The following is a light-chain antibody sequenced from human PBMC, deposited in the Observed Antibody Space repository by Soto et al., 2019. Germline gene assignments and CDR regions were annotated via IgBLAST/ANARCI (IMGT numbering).Light chain of an antibody. CDR1: SSDVGGYNY. J-gene: IGLJ1*01. V-gene: IGLV2-14*01. Sequence: QSALTQPASVSGSPGQSITISCTGTSSDVGGYNYVSWYQQHAGKAPKLMIYEVITRPSGVSDRFSGSKSGNTASLTISGIQSEDEADYYCSSYTSTRTHVFGTGTKLTVL. CDR2: EVI. CDR3: SSYTSTRTHV.